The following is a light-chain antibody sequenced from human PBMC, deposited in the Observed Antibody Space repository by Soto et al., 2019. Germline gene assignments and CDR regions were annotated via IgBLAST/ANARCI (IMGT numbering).Light chain of an antibody. CDR2: AAS. CDR3: QQRKDYPLT. Sequence: DIQLTQSPSFLSASVGDRVTITCRASQGISSYLAWFQQRPGRAPKLLVYAASTLQSGVPSRFSGSGSGTEFTLTISCLQPEDFATYYCQQRKDYPLTFGGGTKGDIK. V-gene: IGKV1-9*01. CDR1: QGISSY. J-gene: IGKJ4*01.